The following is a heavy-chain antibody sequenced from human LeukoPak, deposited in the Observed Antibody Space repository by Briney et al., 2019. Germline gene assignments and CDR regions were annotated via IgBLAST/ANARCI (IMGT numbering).Heavy chain of an antibody. V-gene: IGHV3-23*01. CDR3: AKDQNKYYDFWSGYYSPLYFDY. CDR2: ISGSGGST. CDR1: GFTFSSYA. J-gene: IGHJ4*02. Sequence: GGSLRLSCAASGFTFSSYAMSWVRQAPGKGLEWVSAISGSGGSTYYADSVKGRFTISRDNSKNTLYLQMNSLRAEDTAVYYCAKDQNKYYDFWSGYYSPLYFDYWGQGTLVTVSS. D-gene: IGHD3-3*01.